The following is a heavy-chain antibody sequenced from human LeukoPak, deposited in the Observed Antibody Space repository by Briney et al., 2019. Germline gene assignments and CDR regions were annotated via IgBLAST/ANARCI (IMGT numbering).Heavy chain of an antibody. V-gene: IGHV4-59*01. D-gene: IGHD2-2*01. Sequence: SETLSLTCTVSGGSISSYYWSWIRQPPGKGLEWIGYIYYSGSTNYNPSLKSRVTISVDTSKNQFSLKLSSVTAADTAVYYCARGAVPAAIMAFYYYYYYMDVWGKGTTVTVSS. J-gene: IGHJ6*03. CDR2: IYYSGST. CDR3: ARGAVPAAIMAFYYYYYYMDV. CDR1: GGSISSYY.